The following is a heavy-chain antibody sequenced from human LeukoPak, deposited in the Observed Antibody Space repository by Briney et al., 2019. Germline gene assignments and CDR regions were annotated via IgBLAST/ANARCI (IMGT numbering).Heavy chain of an antibody. J-gene: IGHJ4*02. Sequence: GGSLRLSCAASGFTFSSYAMSWVRQAPGKGLEWVSAISGSGGSTYYADSVKGRFTISRDNSKNTLYLQMNSLRAEDTAVYYCAKDLSSLGITIFGVVIVPDYWGQGTLVTVSS. CDR3: AKDLSSLGITIFGVVIVPDY. V-gene: IGHV3-23*01. D-gene: IGHD3-3*01. CDR1: GFTFSSYA. CDR2: ISGSGGST.